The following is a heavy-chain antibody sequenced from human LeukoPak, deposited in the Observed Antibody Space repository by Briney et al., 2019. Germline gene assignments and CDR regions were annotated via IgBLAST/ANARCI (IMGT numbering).Heavy chain of an antibody. CDR3: AKVGRFLEWLSLGY. D-gene: IGHD3-3*01. J-gene: IGHJ4*02. V-gene: IGHV3-23*01. Sequence: GGTLRLSCAASGFTFSRYDMNWVRQAPGKGLEWVSAISGSGGSTYYADSVKGRFTISRDNSKNTLYLQMNSLRAEDTAVYYCAKVGRFLEWLSLGYWGQGTLVTVSS. CDR1: GFTFSRYD. CDR2: ISGSGGST.